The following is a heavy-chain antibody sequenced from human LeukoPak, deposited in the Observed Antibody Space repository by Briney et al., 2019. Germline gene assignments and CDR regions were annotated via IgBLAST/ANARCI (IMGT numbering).Heavy chain of an antibody. J-gene: IGHJ4*02. Sequence: GGSLRLPCAASGFTFSNYWMHWVRQAPGKGLVWVSRIDDDGSSTNYADSVKGRFTISRDNAKNSLYLQMNSLRAEDTALYYCAKDSSGWYDRPTSYFDYWGQGTLVTVSS. CDR1: GFTFSNYW. CDR2: IDDDGSST. V-gene: IGHV3-74*01. D-gene: IGHD6-19*01. CDR3: AKDSSGWYDRPTSYFDY.